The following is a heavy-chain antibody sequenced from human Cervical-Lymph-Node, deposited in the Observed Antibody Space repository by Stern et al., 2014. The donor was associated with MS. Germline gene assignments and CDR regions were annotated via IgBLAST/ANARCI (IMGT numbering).Heavy chain of an antibody. CDR3: ARGGRGVGLEY. Sequence: VQLVESGGGVVQPGRSLSLSCVVSGFTFSTYAMHWVRQAPGKGLEGVAFVSYDGTQRNSTDSVKARFTISRDNSKNTLYLHMNGGRDEDTAVYFCARGGRGVGLEYWGQGVLVTVSS. J-gene: IGHJ4*02. CDR2: VSYDGTQR. D-gene: IGHD3-10*01. CDR1: GFTFSTYA. V-gene: IGHV3-30-3*01.